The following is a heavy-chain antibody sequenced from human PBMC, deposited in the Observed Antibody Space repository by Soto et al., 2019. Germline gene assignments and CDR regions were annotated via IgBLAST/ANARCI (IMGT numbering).Heavy chain of an antibody. CDR2: IYWDDDK. D-gene: IGHD3-3*01. CDR3: AHRVLRTVFGLVTTTAIYFDF. V-gene: IGHV2-5*02. CDR1: GFSLTTSGVG. J-gene: IGHJ4*02. Sequence: QITLKESGPTVVKPTEPLTLTCAFSGFSLTTSGVGVGWVRQSPGKAPEWLALIYWDDDKRYSTSLKSILTITKDTPKNQVVLKMAAGDPADPATYYCAHRVLRTVFGLVTTTAIYFDFWGQRTPVVVSS.